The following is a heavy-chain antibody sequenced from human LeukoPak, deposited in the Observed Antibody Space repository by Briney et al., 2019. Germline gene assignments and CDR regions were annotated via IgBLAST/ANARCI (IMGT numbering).Heavy chain of an antibody. CDR2: TIPIFGTA. J-gene: IGHJ4*02. D-gene: IGHD6-13*01. Sequence: GASVKVSCKASGGTFSSYAISWVRQAPGQGLEWMGGTIPIFGTANYAQKFQGRVTITADESTSTAYMELSSLRSEDTAVYYCAREGQAAAGTSFDYWGQGTLVTVSS. CDR1: GGTFSSYA. CDR3: AREGQAAAGTSFDY. V-gene: IGHV1-69*13.